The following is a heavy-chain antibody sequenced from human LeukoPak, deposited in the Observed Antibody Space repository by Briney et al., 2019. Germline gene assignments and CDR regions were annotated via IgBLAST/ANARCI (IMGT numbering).Heavy chain of an antibody. CDR1: GGSISRGDYY. J-gene: IGHJ5*02. CDR2: IYYSGIT. D-gene: IGHD2-2*01. V-gene: IGHV4-30-4*08. CDR3: ARFDCSSTSCAGGWVDP. Sequence: SETLSLTCTVSGGSISRGDYYWSWIRQPPGKGLGWIGYIYYSGITYYNPSLKSQVTISVDTSKNQCAMKLSSVTATDTAVYYCARFDCSSTSCAGGWVDPWGQGTLVTVSS.